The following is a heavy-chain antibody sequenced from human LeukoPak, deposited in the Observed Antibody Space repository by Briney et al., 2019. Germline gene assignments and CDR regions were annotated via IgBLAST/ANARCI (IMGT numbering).Heavy chain of an antibody. CDR3: ARRCTTGTPFDY. CDR1: GYSISSGYY. V-gene: IGHV4-38-2*01. Sequence: SETLSLTCAVSGYSISSGYYWGWIRQPPGKGLEWIGSIYHSGSTYYNPSLKSRVTISVDTSKNQFSLKLSSVTAADAAVYYCARRCTTGTPFDYWGQGTLVTVSS. CDR2: IYHSGST. J-gene: IGHJ4*02. D-gene: IGHD1-1*01.